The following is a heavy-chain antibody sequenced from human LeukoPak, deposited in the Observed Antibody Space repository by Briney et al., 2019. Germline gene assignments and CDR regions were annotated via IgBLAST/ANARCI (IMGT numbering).Heavy chain of an antibody. CDR3: ARGGITMTPPHAFDI. CDR1: GFTFSSYD. J-gene: IGHJ3*02. D-gene: IGHD3-22*01. Sequence: GGSLRLSCAASGFTFSSYDMHWVRQATGKGLEWVSAIGPAGDTYYPGSVKGRFTISRENAKNSLYLQMNSLRAGDTAVYYCARGGITMTPPHAFDIWGQGTMVTVSS. CDR2: IGPAGDT. V-gene: IGHV3-13*01.